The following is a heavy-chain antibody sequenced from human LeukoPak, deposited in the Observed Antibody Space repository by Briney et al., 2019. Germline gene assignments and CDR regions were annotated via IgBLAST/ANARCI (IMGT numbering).Heavy chain of an antibody. J-gene: IGHJ4*02. CDR2: ISGSGGST. D-gene: IGHD3-3*01. CDR3: AKDGRFLEWLFDY. V-gene: IGHV3-23*01. CDR1: GFTFSSYA. Sequence: GGSLRLSCAASGFTFSSYAMSWVRQAPGKGLEWVSAISGSGGSTYYADSVKGRFTISRDNSKNTPYLQMNSLRAEDTAVYYCAKDGRFLEWLFDYWGQGTLVTVSS.